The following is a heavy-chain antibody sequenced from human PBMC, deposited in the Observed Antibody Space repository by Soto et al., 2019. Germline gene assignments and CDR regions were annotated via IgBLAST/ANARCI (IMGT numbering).Heavy chain of an antibody. Sequence: SETLSLTCAVSGGSISSGGYSWSWIRQPPGKGLEWIGYIYHSGSTYYNPSLKSRVTISVDRSKNQFFLKLSSVTAADTAVYYCVINLVYYDSSGYYPYYFDYWGQGTLVTVSS. D-gene: IGHD3-22*01. CDR3: VINLVYYDSSGYYPYYFDY. CDR2: IYHSGST. CDR1: GGSISSGGYS. J-gene: IGHJ4*02. V-gene: IGHV4-30-2*01.